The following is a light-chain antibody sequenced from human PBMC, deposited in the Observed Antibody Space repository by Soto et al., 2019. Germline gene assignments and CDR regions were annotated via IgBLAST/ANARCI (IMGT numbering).Light chain of an antibody. CDR3: QQCDSTPWT. CDR2: GAS. Sequence: DIQMTQSPSSLSASVGDSVTIXXRTSQSIITYLNWYQQKPGKAPNIXIYGASSLQSGVPSRFSGSGAGTDFTLTISSLQPEDFATYYCQQCDSTPWTFGQGTKVDIK. V-gene: IGKV1-39*01. J-gene: IGKJ1*01. CDR1: QSIITY.